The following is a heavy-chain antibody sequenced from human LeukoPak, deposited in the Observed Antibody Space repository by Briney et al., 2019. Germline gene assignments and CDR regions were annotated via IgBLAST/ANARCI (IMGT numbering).Heavy chain of an antibody. J-gene: IGHJ4*01. V-gene: IGHV4-30-2*01. D-gene: IGHD3-10*01. CDR1: GGAIRSGVYS. CDR3: ASSRYGSDYFDN. CDR2: IFHSGSP. Sequence: SETLSLTCVVSGGAIRSGVYSWSWIRQPPGKGPEFLGYIFHSGSPYFNPSFNSRVTISGDSSKNHFSLRLTSVTAADTAVYYCASSRYGSDYFDNWGQGILVTVSS.